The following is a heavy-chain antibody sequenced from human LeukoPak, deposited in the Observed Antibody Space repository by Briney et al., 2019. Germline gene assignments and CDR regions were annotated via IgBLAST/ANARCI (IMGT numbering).Heavy chain of an antibody. D-gene: IGHD4-17*01. CDR1: GGSISSYY. V-gene: IGHV4-59*01. CDR2: IYYSGNT. Sequence: SETLSLTCTVSGGSISSYYWSWIRQPPGKGLEWIGYIYYSGNTNYNPSLKSRVTISVDTSKNQFSLKLSSVTAADTAVYYCARDYGDIPPDWYYDLWGRGTLVTVSS. CDR3: ARDYGDIPPDWYYDL. J-gene: IGHJ2*01.